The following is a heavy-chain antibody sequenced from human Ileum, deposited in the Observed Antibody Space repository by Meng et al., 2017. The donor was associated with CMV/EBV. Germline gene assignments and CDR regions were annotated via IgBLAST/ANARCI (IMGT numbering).Heavy chain of an antibody. Sequence: GESLKISCAASGFTFDDYAMHWVRQAPGKGLEWVSLISWDGGSTYYADSVKGRFTISRDNSKNSLYPQMNSLRAEDTALYYCAKDFGSSGWSSFYFDYWGQGTLVTVSS. CDR1: GFTFDDYA. J-gene: IGHJ4*02. V-gene: IGHV3-43D*03. CDR3: AKDFGSSGWSSFYFDY. CDR2: ISWDGGST. D-gene: IGHD6-19*01.